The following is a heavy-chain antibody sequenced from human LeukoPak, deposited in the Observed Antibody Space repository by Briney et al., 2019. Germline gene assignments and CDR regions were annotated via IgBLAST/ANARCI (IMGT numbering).Heavy chain of an antibody. CDR2: YIPMFGTA. Sequence: SVKVSCKASGGAFSRYAISWVRQALGQGLEWMGGYIPMFGTANYAQNFQNRVTITADESTSTFSMEVSSLRPEDTAVYFCAGASSKWELSFWGQGTLVTVSS. J-gene: IGHJ4*02. CDR3: AGASSKWELSF. V-gene: IGHV1-69*13. D-gene: IGHD1-26*01. CDR1: GGAFSRYA.